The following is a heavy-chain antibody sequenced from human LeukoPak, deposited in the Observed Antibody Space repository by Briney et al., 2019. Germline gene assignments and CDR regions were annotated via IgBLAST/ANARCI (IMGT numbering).Heavy chain of an antibody. CDR1: GFTFSSYS. J-gene: IGHJ3*02. CDR2: ISSSSSYI. D-gene: IGHD2-21*02. CDR3: ARSLEGDSAFDI. Sequence: GGSLRLSCAASGFTFSSYSMNWVRQAPGKGLEWVSSISSSSSYIYYADSVKGRFTISRDNAKNSLYLQMNSLRAEDTAVYYCARSLEGDSAFDIWGQGTMVTVSS. V-gene: IGHV3-21*01.